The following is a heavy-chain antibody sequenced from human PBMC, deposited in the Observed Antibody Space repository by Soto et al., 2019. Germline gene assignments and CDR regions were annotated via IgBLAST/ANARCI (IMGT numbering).Heavy chain of an antibody. J-gene: IGHJ4*02. CDR3: ARVPYSSSSGANLDY. D-gene: IGHD6-6*01. V-gene: IGHV3-21*01. CDR2: ISSSSSYI. Sequence: GSLRLSCAASGFTFSSYSMNWVRQAPGKGLEWVSSISSSSSYIYYADSVKGRFTISRDNAKNSLYLQMNSLRAEDTAVYYCARVPYSSSSGANLDYWGQGTLVTVSS. CDR1: GFTFSSYS.